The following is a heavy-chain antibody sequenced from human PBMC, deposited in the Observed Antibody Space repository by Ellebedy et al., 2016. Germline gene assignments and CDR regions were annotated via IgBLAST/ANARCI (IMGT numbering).Heavy chain of an antibody. CDR3: AKDSSGWFDY. V-gene: IGHV1-3*01. Sequence: ASVKVSCKASGYTFTSYAFHWVRQAPGQRLEWMGWINAGNGNTKYSQKLQGRVTITRDTSASTVFMELSSLRSEDTALYYCAKDSSGWFDYWGQGTLVTVSS. CDR2: INAGNGNT. D-gene: IGHD6-19*01. J-gene: IGHJ4*02. CDR1: GYTFTSYA.